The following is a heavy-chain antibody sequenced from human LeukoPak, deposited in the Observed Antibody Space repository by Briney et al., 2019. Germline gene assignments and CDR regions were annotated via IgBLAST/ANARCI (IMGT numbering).Heavy chain of an antibody. J-gene: IGHJ3*02. D-gene: IGHD3-16*01. Sequence: ASVKVSCKASGYTFTGYYMHWVRQAPGQGLEWMGWINPNSGGTNYAQKFQGWVTMTRDTSISTAYMELSRLRSDDTAVYYCATPDWGDLQDAFDIWGQGTMVTVSS. V-gene: IGHV1-2*04. CDR2: INPNSGGT. CDR3: ATPDWGDLQDAFDI. CDR1: GYTFTGYY.